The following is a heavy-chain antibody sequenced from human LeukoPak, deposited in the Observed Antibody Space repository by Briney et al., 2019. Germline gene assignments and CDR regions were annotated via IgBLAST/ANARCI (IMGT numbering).Heavy chain of an antibody. Sequence: SETLSLTCTVSGGSISSSSYYWGWIRQPPGKGLEWIGSIYYSGSTYYNPSLKSRVTISVDTSKNQFSLKLSSVTAADTAVYYCARASQLVRDYWGQGTLVTVSS. J-gene: IGHJ4*02. D-gene: IGHD6-6*01. V-gene: IGHV4-39*01. CDR2: IYYSGST. CDR3: ARASQLVRDY. CDR1: GGSISSSSYY.